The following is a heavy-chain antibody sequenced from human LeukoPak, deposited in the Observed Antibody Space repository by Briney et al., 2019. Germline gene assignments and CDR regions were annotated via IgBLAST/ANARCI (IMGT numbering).Heavy chain of an antibody. CDR2: IYYSGST. CDR3: ARDRQLAMVRGVELDY. V-gene: IGHV4-39*07. J-gene: IGHJ4*02. D-gene: IGHD3-10*01. Sequence: SETLSLTCTVSGGSISSSSYYWGWIRQPPGKGLEWIGSIYYSGSTYYNPSLKSRVTISVDTSKNQFSLKLSSVTAADTAVYYCARDRQLAMVRGVELDYWGQGTLVTVSS. CDR1: GGSISSSSYY.